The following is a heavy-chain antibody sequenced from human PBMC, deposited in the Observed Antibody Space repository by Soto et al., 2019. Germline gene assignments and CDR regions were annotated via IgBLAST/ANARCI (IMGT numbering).Heavy chain of an antibody. V-gene: IGHV4-31*03. CDR3: ASVTTQIGAYYYYYHRLDV. Sequence: PSETLSLTCTDSGGSISSGGYYWSWIRQHPGKGLEWIGYIYYSGSTYYNPSLKSRVTISVDTSKNQFSLKLSSVTAADTAVYYCASVTTQIGAYYYYYHRLDVWGQGTTVTVSS. J-gene: IGHJ6*02. D-gene: IGHD4-4*01. CDR1: GGSISSGGYY. CDR2: IYYSGST.